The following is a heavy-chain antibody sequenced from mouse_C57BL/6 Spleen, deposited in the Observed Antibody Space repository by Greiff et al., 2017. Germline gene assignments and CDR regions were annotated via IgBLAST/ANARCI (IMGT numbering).Heavy chain of an antibody. D-gene: IGHD1-1*01. V-gene: IGHV5-4*03. CDR2: ISDGGSYT. Sequence: EVKVVESGGGLVKPGGSLKLSCAASGFTFGSYAMSWVRQTPEKRLEWVATISDGGSYTYYPDNVKGRFTISRDNAKNNLYLHMSHLKSEDTAMYYCASYYGSSYYWGQGTTLTVAS. J-gene: IGHJ2*01. CDR3: ASYYGSSYY. CDR1: GFTFGSYA.